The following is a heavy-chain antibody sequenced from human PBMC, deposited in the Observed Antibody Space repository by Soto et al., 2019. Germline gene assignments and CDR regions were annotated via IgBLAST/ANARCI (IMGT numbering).Heavy chain of an antibody. CDR2: IKSKTDGGTI. Sequence: EVQLVESGGGLFKPGGSLRLTCVASDFAFSNYWMHWFRQAPGKGLEWVSRIKSKTDGGTIDYAAPVEGRFTISRDDSRDTLYLQMNSLKTEDTAVYYCSSPRHSGKSVDYWGQGTLVTVSS. J-gene: IGHJ4*02. D-gene: IGHD3-10*01. V-gene: IGHV3-15*07. CDR3: SSPRHSGKSVDY. CDR1: DFAFSNYW.